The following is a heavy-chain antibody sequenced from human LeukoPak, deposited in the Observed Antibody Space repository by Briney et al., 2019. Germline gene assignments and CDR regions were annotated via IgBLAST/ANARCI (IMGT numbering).Heavy chain of an antibody. D-gene: IGHD5-12*01. CDR2: ISNSGNYI. CDR1: GFTFSSYS. J-gene: IGHJ4*02. V-gene: IGHV3-21*01. Sequence: PGGSLRLSCAASGFTFSSYSMNWVRQAPGEGLEWVSYISNSGNYIYYGDSVKGRFTSSRDNAKNSLYLQMNSLRAEDTAVYYCARGFVYSGYVWGQGTLVTVSS. CDR3: ARGFVYSGYV.